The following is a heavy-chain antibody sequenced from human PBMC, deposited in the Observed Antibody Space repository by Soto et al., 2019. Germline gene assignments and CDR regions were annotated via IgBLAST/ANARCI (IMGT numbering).Heavy chain of an antibody. D-gene: IGHD5-12*01. CDR2: SREKANNYTT. V-gene: IGHV3-72*01. J-gene: IGHJ4*02. Sequence: EVQLVESGGGLVQPGGSLRLSCAVSGFTFSDHYVDWVRQAPGKGLEWVGRSREKANNYTTEYAGAVKGRFTVSRDYSKDSLYLQMISLKTEDTAVYYCTRSRSGYGAFDYWGQGTLVTVSS. CDR3: TRSRSGYGAFDY. CDR1: GFTFSDHY.